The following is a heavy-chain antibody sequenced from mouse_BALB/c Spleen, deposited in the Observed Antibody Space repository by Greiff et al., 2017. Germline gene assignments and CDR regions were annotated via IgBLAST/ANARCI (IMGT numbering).Heavy chain of an antibody. D-gene: IGHD2-14*01. CDR1: GYTFTSYY. Sequence: QVHVKQSGAELVKPGASVKLSCKASGYTFTSYYMYWVKQRPGQGLEWIGEINPSNGGTNFNEKFKSKATLTVDKSSSTAYMQLSSLTSEDSAVYYCTRSHRFDYWGQGTTLTVSS. J-gene: IGHJ2*01. CDR3: TRSHRFDY. CDR2: INPSNGGT. V-gene: IGHV1S81*02.